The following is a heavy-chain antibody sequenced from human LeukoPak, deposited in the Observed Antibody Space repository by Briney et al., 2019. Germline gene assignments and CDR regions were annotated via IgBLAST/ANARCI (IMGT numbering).Heavy chain of an antibody. CDR1: GFSISTSGMC. D-gene: IGHD6-13*01. CDR2: IDWDDDK. Sequence: SGPTLVNPTQTLTLTCTFSGFSISTSGMCVSWIRQPPGKAPEWLALIDWDDDKYYSTSLKTRLTISKDTSKNQVVLTMTNMDPVDTATYYCARTVAAAGTPYYYYGMDVWGQGTTVTVSS. J-gene: IGHJ6*02. V-gene: IGHV2-70*01. CDR3: ARTVAAAGTPYYYYGMDV.